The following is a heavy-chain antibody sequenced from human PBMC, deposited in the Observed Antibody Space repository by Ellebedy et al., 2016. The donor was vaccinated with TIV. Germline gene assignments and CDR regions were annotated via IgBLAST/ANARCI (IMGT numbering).Heavy chain of an antibody. CDR1: GFTFSSYE. J-gene: IGHJ3*02. D-gene: IGHD3-9*01. CDR2: ISASGSAI. V-gene: IGHV3-48*03. CDR3: ARRSQHFDWLLGAALDI. Sequence: GGSLRLSCAASGFTFSSYEMNWVRQAPGRGLEWVSYISASGSAIYYADSVKGRFSISRDNAKNSLYLLMNSLRAEDTAVYYCARRSQHFDWLLGAALDIWGQGAMVTVSS.